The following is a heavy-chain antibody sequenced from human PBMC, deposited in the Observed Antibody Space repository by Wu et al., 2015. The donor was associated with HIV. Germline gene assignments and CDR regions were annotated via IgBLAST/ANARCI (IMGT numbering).Heavy chain of an antibody. CDR1: GGTFSSYA. D-gene: IGHD2-2*01. V-gene: IGHV1-69*12. J-gene: IGHJ6*03. Sequence: QVQLVQSGAEVKKPGSSVKVSCKASGGTFSSYAISWVRQAPGQGLEWMGGIIPIFGTANYAQKFQGRVTITADESTSTAYMELSSLRSEDTAVYYCARGGIVVVPAAMGDYHYMDVWGKGDHGHRLL. CDR3: ARGGIVVVPAAMGDYHYMDV. CDR2: IIPIFGTA.